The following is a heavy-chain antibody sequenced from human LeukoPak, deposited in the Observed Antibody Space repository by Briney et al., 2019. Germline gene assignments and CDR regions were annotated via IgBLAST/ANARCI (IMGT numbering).Heavy chain of an antibody. Sequence: GGSLRLSCAASGFTFSSDGMHWVRQAPGKGLEWVAVISYDGSNKYYADSVKGRFTISRDNSKNTLYLQMNSLRAEDTAVYYCAKDSKSYGTFDYWGQGTLVTVSS. D-gene: IGHD5-18*01. J-gene: IGHJ4*02. CDR3: AKDSKSYGTFDY. CDR2: ISYDGSNK. V-gene: IGHV3-30*18. CDR1: GFTFSSDG.